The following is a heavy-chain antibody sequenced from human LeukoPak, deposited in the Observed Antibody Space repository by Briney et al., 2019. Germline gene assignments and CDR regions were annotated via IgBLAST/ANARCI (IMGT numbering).Heavy chain of an antibody. J-gene: IGHJ4*02. CDR3: ARGGSGDYGVH. D-gene: IGHD4-17*01. V-gene: IGHV3-9*01. Sequence: GGSLRLSCAASGFTFDDYAMHWVRQAPGKGLEWVSGISWNSGSIGYADSVKGRFTISRDNAKNSLYLQMNSLRAEDTAVYYCARGGSGDYGVHWGQGTLVTASS. CDR2: ISWNSGSI. CDR1: GFTFDDYA.